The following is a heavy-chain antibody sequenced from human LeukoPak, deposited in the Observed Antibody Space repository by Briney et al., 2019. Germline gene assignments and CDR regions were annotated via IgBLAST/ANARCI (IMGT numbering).Heavy chain of an antibody. D-gene: IGHD6-25*01. J-gene: IGHJ5*02. CDR1: GFTFSSYA. V-gene: IGHV3-23*01. Sequence: GGSLRLSCAAAGFTFSSYAMSWVRQAPGKGLEWVSAISGSGGSTYYADSVKGRFTISRDNAKNSLYLQMNSLRAEDTAVYYCARAGKAYSSANNWFDPWGQGTLVTVSS. CDR3: ARAGKAYSSANNWFDP. CDR2: ISGSGGST.